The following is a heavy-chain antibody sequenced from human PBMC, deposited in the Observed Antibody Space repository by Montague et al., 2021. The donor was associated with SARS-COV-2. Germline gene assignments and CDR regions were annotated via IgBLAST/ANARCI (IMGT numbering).Heavy chain of an antibody. D-gene: IGHD1-7*01. CDR3: ARGWNYAFDI. V-gene: IGHV6-1*01. CDR2: TYYGSSWNT. Sequence: CAISGDSVSRNNPAWNWIRQSPSRGLEWLGRTYYGSSWNTDYAVSVKSRITISPDTSKNQFSLHLNSVIPEDTAVYYCARGWNYAFDIWSQGTMVTVSS. CDR1: GDSVSRNNPA. J-gene: IGHJ3*02.